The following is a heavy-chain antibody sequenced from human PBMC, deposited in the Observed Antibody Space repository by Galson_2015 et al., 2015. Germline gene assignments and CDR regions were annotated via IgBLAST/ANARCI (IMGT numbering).Heavy chain of an antibody. CDR3: ARNQVVVPAANRFYYYGMDV. CDR1: GFTFSSYG. J-gene: IGHJ6*02. V-gene: IGHV3-33*01. CDR2: IWYDGSNK. Sequence: SLRLSCAASGFTFSSYGIHWVRQAPGKGLDWVAVIWYDGSNKYYADSVKGRFTISRDNSKNTLYLQMNNLRAEDTAVYYCARNQVVVPAANRFYYYGMDVWGQGTTATVSS. D-gene: IGHD2-2*01.